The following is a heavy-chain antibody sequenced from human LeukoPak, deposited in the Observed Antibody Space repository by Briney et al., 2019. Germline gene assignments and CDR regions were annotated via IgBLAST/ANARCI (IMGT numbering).Heavy chain of an antibody. Sequence: SETLSLTCAVYGGSFSGYYWSWIRQPPGKGLEWIGEINHSGSTNYNPSLKSRVTISVDTSKNQLSLKLSSVTAADTAVYYCARGKSGTDAFDIWGQGTMVTVSS. V-gene: IGHV4-34*01. J-gene: IGHJ3*02. CDR2: INHSGST. CDR3: ARGKSGTDAFDI. D-gene: IGHD1-1*01. CDR1: GGSFSGYY.